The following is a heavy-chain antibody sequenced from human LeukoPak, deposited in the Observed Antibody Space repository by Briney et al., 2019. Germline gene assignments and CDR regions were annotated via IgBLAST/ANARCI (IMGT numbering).Heavy chain of an antibody. V-gene: IGHV3-23*01. J-gene: IGHJ4*02. Sequence: GGSLRLSCAASGFTFSSYAMSWVRQAPGKGLEWVSAISGSGGSTYYADSVKGRFTISRDNSKNTLYLQMNSLRAEDTAVYYCVQPDPYYYDSSGVVWGQGTLVTVSS. CDR3: VQPDPYYYDSSGVV. CDR2: ISGSGGST. D-gene: IGHD3-22*01. CDR1: GFTFSSYA.